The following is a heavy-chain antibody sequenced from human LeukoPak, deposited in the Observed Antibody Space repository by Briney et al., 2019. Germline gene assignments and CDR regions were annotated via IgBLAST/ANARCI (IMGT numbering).Heavy chain of an antibody. CDR3: ARETLYYDILTGYPDY. D-gene: IGHD3-9*01. CDR2: ISAYNGNT. CDR1: GYTFTSYG. J-gene: IGHJ4*02. V-gene: IGHV1-18*04. Sequence: ASVKVSCKASGYTFTSYGISWVRQAPGQGLEWMGWISAYNGNTNYAQKLQGRVTMTTDTSTSTAYMELRSLRSDDTAVYYCARETLYYDILTGYPDYWGQGTLATVSS.